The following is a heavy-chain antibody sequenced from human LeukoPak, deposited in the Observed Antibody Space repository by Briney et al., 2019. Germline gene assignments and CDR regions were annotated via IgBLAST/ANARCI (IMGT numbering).Heavy chain of an antibody. CDR1: GYTFTGYY. V-gene: IGHV1-2*02. D-gene: IGHD3-22*01. Sequence: ASVKVSCKASGYTFTGYYMHWVRQAPGQGLEWMGWINPNSGGTNYAQKFQGRVTMTRDTSISTAYMELSRLRSDDTAAYYCARSDYYDSSGHPWGQGTLVTVSS. CDR2: INPNSGGT. CDR3: ARSDYYDSSGHP. J-gene: IGHJ5*02.